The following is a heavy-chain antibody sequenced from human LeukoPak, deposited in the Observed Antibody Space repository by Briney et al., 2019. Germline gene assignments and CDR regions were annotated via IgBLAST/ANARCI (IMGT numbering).Heavy chain of an antibody. Sequence: GGSLRLSCAASGFTFSSYAMSWVRQAPGKGLEWVSAISGSGDNTYYADSVKGRFTISRDNSKNTLSLQMNSLRAEDTAVYYCARDNRTAYFDYWGQGTLVTVSS. CDR3: ARDNRTAYFDY. CDR2: ISGSGDNT. J-gene: IGHJ4*02. V-gene: IGHV3-23*01. CDR1: GFTFSSYA.